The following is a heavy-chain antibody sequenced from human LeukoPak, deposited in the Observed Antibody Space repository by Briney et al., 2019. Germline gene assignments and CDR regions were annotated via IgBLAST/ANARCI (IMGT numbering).Heavy chain of an antibody. CDR2: INHSGST. Sequence: SETLSLTCAVYGGSFSGYYWSWIRQPPGKGLEWIGEINHSGSTNYNPSLKSRVTISLDTSKNQFSLKLTSVTAADTAVYYCARGDVSWELRYRNWFDPWGQGTLVTVSS. CDR1: GGSFSGYY. V-gene: IGHV4-34*01. D-gene: IGHD1-26*01. CDR3: ARGDVSWELRYRNWFDP. J-gene: IGHJ5*02.